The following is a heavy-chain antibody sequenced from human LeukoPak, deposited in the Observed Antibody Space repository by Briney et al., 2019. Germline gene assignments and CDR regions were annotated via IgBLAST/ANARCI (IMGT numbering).Heavy chain of an antibody. V-gene: IGHV3-30*02. CDR1: GFTFSSYE. Sequence: PGGSLRLSCAASGFTFSSYEMNWVRQAPGKGLEWVAFIRYDGSNKYYADSVKGRFTISRDNSKNTLYLQMNSLRAEDTAVYYCAKKMRGMVATADYWGQGTLVTVSS. J-gene: IGHJ4*02. D-gene: IGHD5-12*01. CDR3: AKKMRGMVATADY. CDR2: IRYDGSNK.